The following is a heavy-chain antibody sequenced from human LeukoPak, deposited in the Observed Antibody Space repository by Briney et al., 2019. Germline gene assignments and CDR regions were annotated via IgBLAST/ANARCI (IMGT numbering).Heavy chain of an antibody. CDR2: ISETRNKD. J-gene: IGHJ4*02. CDR3: HVGCAYF. CDR1: GFTFSNYA. D-gene: IGHD3-10*01. V-gene: IGHV3-23*01. Sequence: GGSLRLSCAASGFTFSNYAMSWVRQAPGKGLEWVSAISETRNKDYYADSVKGRFTISRDNSKNILYLQMNSLRVDDTAIYYCHVGCAYFWGQGPLVTVSS.